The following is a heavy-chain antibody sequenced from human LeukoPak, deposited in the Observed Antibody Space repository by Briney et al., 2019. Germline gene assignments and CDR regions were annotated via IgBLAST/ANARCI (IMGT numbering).Heavy chain of an antibody. J-gene: IGHJ4*02. V-gene: IGHV3-74*01. CDR3: AREESGSYFSWSVGYFDY. Sequence: GGSLRLSCTASGFAFSRDWMHWVRQAPGKGLIWVARINRDGTYMNYAESVKGRFTISRDNAKNSLYLQMNSLRDEDTAVYYCAREESGSYFSWSVGYFDYWGQGTLVTVSS. CDR2: INRDGTYM. D-gene: IGHD1-26*01. CDR1: GFAFSRDW.